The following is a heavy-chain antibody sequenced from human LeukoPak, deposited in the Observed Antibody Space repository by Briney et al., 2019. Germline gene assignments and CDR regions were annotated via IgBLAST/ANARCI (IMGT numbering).Heavy chain of an antibody. CDR2: IYYSGST. CDR3: ARVPGIAAAGTGSPWFDP. Sequence: PSETLSLTCTVSGGSISSGGYYWSWIRQHPGKGLEWIGYIYYSGSTYYNPSLKSRVTISVDTSKNQFSPKLSSVTAADTAVYYCARVPGIAAAGTGSPWFDPWGQGTLVTVSS. CDR1: GGSISSGGYY. V-gene: IGHV4-31*03. D-gene: IGHD6-13*01. J-gene: IGHJ5*02.